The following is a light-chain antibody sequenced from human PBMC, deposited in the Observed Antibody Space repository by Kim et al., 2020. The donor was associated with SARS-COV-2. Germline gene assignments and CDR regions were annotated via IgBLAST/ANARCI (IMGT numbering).Light chain of an antibody. Sequence: GQRVHISCTGSSSNIGAGYDVHWYQQLPGTAPKLLIYGNSNRPSGVPDRFSGSKSGTSASLAITGLQAEDEADYYCQSYDSSLSGVFGGGTKLTVL. V-gene: IGLV1-40*01. CDR2: GNS. J-gene: IGLJ2*01. CDR1: SSNIGAGYD. CDR3: QSYDSSLSGV.